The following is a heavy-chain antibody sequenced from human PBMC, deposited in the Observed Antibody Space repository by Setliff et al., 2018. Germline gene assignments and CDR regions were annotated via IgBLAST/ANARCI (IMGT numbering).Heavy chain of an antibody. CDR2: TIPIFGTT. V-gene: IGHV1-69*05. Sequence: GASVKVSCKASGGTFSSYGISWVRQAPGQGLEWMGGTIPIFGTTDYAQKFRGRVTIITDESTSTAFMQLSSLTSGDTAVYYCAGERGVVLDANNYYYYMDVWGKGTAVTVSS. CDR1: GGTFSSYG. D-gene: IGHD2-8*01. CDR3: AGERGVVLDANNYYYYMDV. J-gene: IGHJ6*03.